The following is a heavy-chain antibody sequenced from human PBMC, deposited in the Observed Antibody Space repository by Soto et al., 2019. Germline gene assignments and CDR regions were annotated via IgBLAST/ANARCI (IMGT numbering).Heavy chain of an antibody. V-gene: IGHV3-30-3*01. Sequence: PWGSLRLSCAASGFTFISYAIHWCRQSPCKGLEWVAVISYDGSNKYYADSVKGRFTISRDNSKNTLYLQMNSLRAEDTAVYYCARAMYYYDSSGFYYYYGMDVWGQGTTVTVSS. CDR1: GFTFISYA. J-gene: IGHJ6*02. D-gene: IGHD3-22*01. CDR3: ARAMYYYDSSGFYYYYGMDV. CDR2: ISYDGSNK.